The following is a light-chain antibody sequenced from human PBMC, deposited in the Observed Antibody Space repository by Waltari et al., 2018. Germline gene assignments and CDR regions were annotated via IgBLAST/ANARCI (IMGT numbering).Light chain of an antibody. J-gene: IGLJ1*01. Sequence: HSALTQPASVSGSPGQSITISCTGASSDVGSYNLVSWYQQYPGKAPKLIIYEGSKRPQGGSNRFSGSNAGNTGSLTISGLQVEDEADYYCCSFAGSNTYVLGTGTKVSVL. V-gene: IGLV2-23*01. CDR2: EGS. CDR3: CSFAGSNTYV. CDR1: SSDVGSYNL.